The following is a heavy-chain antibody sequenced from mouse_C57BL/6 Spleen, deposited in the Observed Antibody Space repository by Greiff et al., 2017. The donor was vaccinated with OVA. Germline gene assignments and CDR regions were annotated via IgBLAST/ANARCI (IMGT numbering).Heavy chain of an antibody. CDR2: ISSGSSTI. D-gene: IGHD2-5*01. V-gene: IGHV5-17*01. Sequence: EVHLVESGGGLVKPGGSLKLSCAASGFTFSDYGMHWVRQAPEKGLEWVAYISSGSSTIYYADTVKGRFTISRDNAKNTLFLQMTSLRSEDTAMYYCAKPYYSNYGFAYWGQGTLVTVSA. J-gene: IGHJ3*01. CDR1: GFTFSDYG. CDR3: AKPYYSNYGFAY.